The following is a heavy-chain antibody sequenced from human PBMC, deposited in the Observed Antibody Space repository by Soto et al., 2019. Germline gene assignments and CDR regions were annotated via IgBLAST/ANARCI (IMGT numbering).Heavy chain of an antibody. V-gene: IGHV1-69*04. D-gene: IGHD5-12*01. CDR1: GGTFSSYT. CDR3: ARDLNIGYDLGAFDI. J-gene: IGHJ3*02. Sequence: ASVKVSCKASGGTFSSYTISWVRQAPGQGLEWMGRIIPILGIANYAQKFQGRVTITADKSTSTAYMELSSLRSEDTAVYYCARDLNIGYDLGAFDIWGQGTMVTVSS. CDR2: IIPILGIA.